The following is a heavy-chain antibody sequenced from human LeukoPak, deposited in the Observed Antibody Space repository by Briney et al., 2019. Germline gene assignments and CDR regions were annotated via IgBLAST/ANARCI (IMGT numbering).Heavy chain of an antibody. CDR2: IYYSGST. CDR3: ARRRGAFDY. J-gene: IGHJ4*02. D-gene: IGHD6-25*01. CDR1: GGSISSYY. V-gene: IGHV4-59*08. Sequence: SGTLSLTCTVSGGSISSYYWSWIRQPPGKGLEWIGYIYYSGSTNYNPSLKSRVTISVDTSKNQFSLKLSSVTAADTAVYYCARRRGAFDYWGQGTLVTVSS.